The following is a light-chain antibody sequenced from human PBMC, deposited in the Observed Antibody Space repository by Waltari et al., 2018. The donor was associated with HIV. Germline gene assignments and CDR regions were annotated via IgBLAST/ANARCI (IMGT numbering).Light chain of an antibody. Sequence: DAVMTQSPPSLPVTLGQPATISCRSSHSLVYRVGDTYLNWFQQRPGQSPRRLIYKFSNRGSGVPDRFSGSGSGTDFALNISRVEAEDVGVYYCMQGLHWPYTFGQGTKLEIK. J-gene: IGKJ2*01. CDR3: MQGLHWPYT. CDR1: HSLVYRVGDTY. CDR2: KFS. V-gene: IGKV2-30*01.